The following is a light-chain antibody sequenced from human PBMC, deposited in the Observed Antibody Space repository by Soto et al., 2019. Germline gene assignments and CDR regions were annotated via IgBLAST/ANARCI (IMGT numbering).Light chain of an antibody. Sequence: IQLTQSPSSLSASVGDSVTITCRASQGISRYLGWYQQKPGRAPQLLISAASTLQSVVPSRFSGSGSGTHFTLTISSLQPEDFATYYCQQLNSYPLTFGGGTKVDIK. CDR2: AAS. V-gene: IGKV1-9*01. CDR1: QGISRY. J-gene: IGKJ4*01. CDR3: QQLNSYPLT.